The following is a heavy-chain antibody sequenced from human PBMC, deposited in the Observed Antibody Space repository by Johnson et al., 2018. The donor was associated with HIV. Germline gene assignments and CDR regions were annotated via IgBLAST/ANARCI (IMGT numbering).Heavy chain of an antibody. CDR2: IKQDGSNK. V-gene: IGHV3-7*01. D-gene: IGHD3-22*01. Sequence: VQLVESGGGLVKPGGSLRLSCAASGFTFSDYYMTWIRQAPGKGLEWVANIKQDGSNKYYADSVKGRFTISRDNSKNTLYLQMNSLRAEDTAVYYCAKGRDSSGFGAFDIWGQGTMVTVSS. CDR1: GFTFSDYY. CDR3: AKGRDSSGFGAFDI. J-gene: IGHJ3*02.